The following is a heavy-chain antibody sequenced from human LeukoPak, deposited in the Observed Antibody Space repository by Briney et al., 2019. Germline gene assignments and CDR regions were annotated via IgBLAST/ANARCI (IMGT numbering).Heavy chain of an antibody. V-gene: IGHV3-23*01. Sequence: PGGSLRLSCAASGFTFNTYAMTWVRQAPGKGLEWVSGISGSGGSTYYADSVKGRFIISRDNSKNRLYLQMDSLRAEDTALYYCAKSMTTFNWFDSWGQGNLVTVSS. J-gene: IGHJ5*01. CDR3: AKSMTTFNWFDS. CDR2: ISGSGGST. CDR1: GFTFNTYA. D-gene: IGHD3-16*01.